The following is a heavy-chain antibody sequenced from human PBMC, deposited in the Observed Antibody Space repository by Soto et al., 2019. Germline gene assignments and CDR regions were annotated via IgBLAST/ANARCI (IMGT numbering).Heavy chain of an antibody. V-gene: IGHV3-23*01. J-gene: IGHJ4*02. CDR1: GFTFSSYA. D-gene: IGHD3-3*01. Sequence: GGSLRLSCAASGFTFSSYAMSWVRQAPGKGLEWVSAISGSGGSTYYADSVKGRFTISRDNSKNTLYLQMNSLRAEDTAVYYCAIYEFCGGYYDLFSYWSQGSLDT. CDR3: AIYEFCGGYYDLFSY. CDR2: ISGSGGST.